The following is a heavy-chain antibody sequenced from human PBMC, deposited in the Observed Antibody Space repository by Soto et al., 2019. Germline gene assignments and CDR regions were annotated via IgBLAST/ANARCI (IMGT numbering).Heavy chain of an antibody. V-gene: IGHV3-48*03. Sequence: GGSLRLSSAASGFTFSRYAMSWVRQAPGKGLEWVSYISSSGSTIYYAYSVKGRFTISRDNAKNSLYLQMNSLRAEDTALHPCARELGVASAFDISRQGTMVTVPS. D-gene: IGHD5-12*01. CDR2: ISSSGSTI. CDR3: ARELGVASAFDI. CDR1: GFTFSRYA. J-gene: IGHJ3*02.